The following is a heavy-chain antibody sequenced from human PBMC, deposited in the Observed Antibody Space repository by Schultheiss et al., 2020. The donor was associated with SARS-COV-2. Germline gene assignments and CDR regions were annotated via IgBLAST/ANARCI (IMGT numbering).Heavy chain of an antibody. CDR2: IDWDDDK. J-gene: IGHJ5*02. CDR3: AREGFWFDP. CDR1: GFSLSTSGVG. V-gene: IGHV2-70*11. Sequence: SGPTLMKPTQTLTLTCTFSGFSLSTSGVGVGWIRQPPGKALEWLARIDWDDDKYYSTSLKTRLTISKDTSKNQVVLTMTNMDPVDTATYYCAREGFWFDPWGQGTLVTVSS.